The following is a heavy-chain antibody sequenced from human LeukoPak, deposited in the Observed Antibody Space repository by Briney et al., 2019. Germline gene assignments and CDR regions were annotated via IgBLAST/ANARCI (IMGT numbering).Heavy chain of an antibody. CDR1: GFTFSSYG. J-gene: IGHJ4*02. D-gene: IGHD3-9*01. CDR2: ISYDGSNK. V-gene: IGHV3-30*18. Sequence: GGSLRLSCAASGFTFSSYGMHWVRQAPGKGLEWVAVISYDGSNKYYADSVKGRFTISRDNSKNTLYLQMNSLRAEDTAVYYCAKDPAIVGTGYYKGDYWGQGTLVTVSS. CDR3: AKDPAIVGTGYYKGDY.